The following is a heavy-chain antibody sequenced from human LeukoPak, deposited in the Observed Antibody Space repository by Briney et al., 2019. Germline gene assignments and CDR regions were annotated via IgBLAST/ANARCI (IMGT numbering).Heavy chain of an antibody. D-gene: IGHD2-15*01. CDR2: IYYSGST. J-gene: IGHJ4*02. V-gene: IGHV4-59*01. CDR1: GGSISSYY. CDR3: ARGFEYCSGGSCYVYFDY. Sequence: SETLSLTCTVSGGSISSYYWSWIRQPAGKGLEWIGYIYYSGSTNYNPSLKSRVTISVDTSKNQFSLKLSSVTAADTAVYYCARGFEYCSGGSCYVYFDYWGQGTLVTVSS.